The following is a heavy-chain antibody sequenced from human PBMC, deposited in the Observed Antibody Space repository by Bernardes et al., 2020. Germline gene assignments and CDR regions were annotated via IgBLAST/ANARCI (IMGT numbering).Heavy chain of an antibody. CDR2: FKSKLDGGTT. CDR1: GFTFSNAW. Sequence: GGSLRLSRAASGFTFSNAWMSWVRQAPGKGLEWVGRFKSKLDGGTTDYAAPVKGRFTISRDDSKKMLYLQMNTLRVGDTAVYYCARVPPPRTTDVDYIWGTVRYANWYFDLWGRGTLVTVSS. CDR3: ARVPPPRTTDVDYIWGTVRYANWYFDL. D-gene: IGHD3-16*02. J-gene: IGHJ2*01. V-gene: IGHV3-15*01.